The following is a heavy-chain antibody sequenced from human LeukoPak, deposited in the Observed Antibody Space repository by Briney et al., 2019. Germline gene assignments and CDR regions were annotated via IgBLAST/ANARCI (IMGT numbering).Heavy chain of an antibody. D-gene: IGHD5-18*01. V-gene: IGHV3-30*18. CDR2: ISYDGSNK. CDR3: AKDLYSYGTHFDY. J-gene: IGHJ4*02. Sequence: GRSLRLSCAASGFTFSSYGMHWVRQAPGKGLEWVAVISYDGSNKYYADSVKGRFTISRDNSKNTLYLQMNSLRAEDTAVYYCAKDLYSYGTHFDYWGQGTLATVSS. CDR1: GFTFSSYG.